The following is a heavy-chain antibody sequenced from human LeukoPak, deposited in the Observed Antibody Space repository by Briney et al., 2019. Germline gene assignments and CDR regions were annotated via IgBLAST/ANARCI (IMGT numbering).Heavy chain of an antibody. Sequence: ASVKVSCKASGYTFTSYAMNWVRQAPGQGLEWMGWINTNTGNPTYAQGFTGRFVFSLDTSVSTAYLQISSLKAEDTAVYYCARLWFTHVSNWFDPWGQGTLVTVSS. V-gene: IGHV7-4-1*02. CDR3: ARLWFTHVSNWFDP. CDR1: GYTFTSYA. J-gene: IGHJ5*02. CDR2: INTNTGNP. D-gene: IGHD3-10*01.